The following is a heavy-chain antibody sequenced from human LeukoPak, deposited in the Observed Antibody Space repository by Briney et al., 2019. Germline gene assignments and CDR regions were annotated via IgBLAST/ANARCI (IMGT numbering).Heavy chain of an antibody. CDR1: GFTFSSYG. D-gene: IGHD6-13*01. J-gene: IGHJ4*02. CDR3: ARDPFVIAAAGPGDY. V-gene: IGHV3-30*03. CDR2: ISYDGSNK. Sequence: GGSLRLSCAASGFTFSSYGMHWVRQAPGKGLEWVAVISYDGSNKYYADSVKGRFTISRDNSKNTLYLQMNSLRAEDTAVYYCARDPFVIAAAGPGDYWGQGTLVTVSS.